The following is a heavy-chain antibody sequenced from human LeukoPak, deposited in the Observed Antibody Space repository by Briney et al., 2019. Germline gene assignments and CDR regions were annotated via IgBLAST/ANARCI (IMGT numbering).Heavy chain of an antibody. D-gene: IGHD6-19*01. CDR1: GYTFTSYG. CDR2: MNPNSGNT. V-gene: IGHV1-8*03. Sequence: ASVKVSCKASGYTFTSYGISWVRQAPGQGLEWMGWMNPNSGNTGYAQKFQGRVTITRNTSISTAYMELSSLRSEDTAVYYCARSIAVAGYNWFDPWGQGTLVTVSS. J-gene: IGHJ5*02. CDR3: ARSIAVAGYNWFDP.